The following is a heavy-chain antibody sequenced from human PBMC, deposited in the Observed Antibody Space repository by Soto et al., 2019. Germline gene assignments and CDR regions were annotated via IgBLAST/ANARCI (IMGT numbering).Heavy chain of an antibody. V-gene: IGHV2-70*11. Sequence: SGHTLVNPTQTLTLSCTVSGFSLTPSGLFVSWIRQPPGKALEWLARIDWDGDKYYSPSLKTGLTISKDTSKNQVVLTMTNVDPVDTAMYYCARMYYYYMDVWGKGTTVTVSS. CDR3: ARMYYYYMDV. D-gene: IGHD3-16*01. CDR1: GFSLTPSGLF. CDR2: IDWDGDK. J-gene: IGHJ6*03.